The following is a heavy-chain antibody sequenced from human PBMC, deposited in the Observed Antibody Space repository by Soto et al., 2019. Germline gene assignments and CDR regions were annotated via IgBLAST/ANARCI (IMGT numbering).Heavy chain of an antibody. Sequence: QVQLIQSGTEVKRPGASVKVSCKVSGNTLSGLPMHWVRQAPGKGLEWMGRLDYEEGERNFAHRFQGRGTVTEDTATDTAYMDLSSLKSEDTAVDDCAAGVTTVDYWGQGTRGTVSS. CDR2: LDYEEGER. CDR3: AAGVTTVDY. D-gene: IGHD4-4*01. CDR1: GNTLSGLP. V-gene: IGHV1-24*01. J-gene: IGHJ4*02.